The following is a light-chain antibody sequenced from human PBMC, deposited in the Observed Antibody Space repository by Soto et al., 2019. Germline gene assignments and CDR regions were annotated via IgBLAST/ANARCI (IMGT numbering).Light chain of an antibody. J-gene: IGKJ1*01. V-gene: IGKV3-20*01. CDR3: QQYGSSPRT. Sequence: EIVLAQSPGTLSLSPGERATLSCRASQSVTNSFLAWYQQKPGQAPRLLIYGASRGATGIPDRFSGSGSGTDFTLTISRLEPEDFAVYYCQQYGSSPRTFGQGTKVDIK. CDR2: GAS. CDR1: QSVTNSF.